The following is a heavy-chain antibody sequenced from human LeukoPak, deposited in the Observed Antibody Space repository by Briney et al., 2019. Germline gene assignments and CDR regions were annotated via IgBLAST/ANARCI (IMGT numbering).Heavy chain of an antibody. CDR3: ARDLTSVPTR. CDR2: ISSTGNTK. Sequence: GESLKISCAASGFTFSSHSMNWVRQAPGKGLEWVSYISSTGNTKHYVDSVKGRFTISRDNAKNSVYLQMNSLRDEDTAVYYCARDLTSVPTRWGRGTLVTVSS. D-gene: IGHD4-17*01. J-gene: IGHJ4*02. CDR1: GFTFSSHS. V-gene: IGHV3-48*02.